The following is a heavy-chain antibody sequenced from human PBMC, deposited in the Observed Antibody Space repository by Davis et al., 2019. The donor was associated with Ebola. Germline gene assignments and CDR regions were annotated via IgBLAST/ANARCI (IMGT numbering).Heavy chain of an antibody. J-gene: IGHJ4*02. CDR2: ISSSSSTI. CDR1: GFTFSSYW. Sequence: GESLKISCAASGFTFSSYWMNWVRQAPGKGLEWVSYISSSSSTIYYADSVKGRFTISRDNAKNSLYLQMNSLRDEDTAVYYCARSRWVGATYFDYWGQGTLVTVSS. V-gene: IGHV3-48*02. CDR3: ARSRWVGATYFDY. D-gene: IGHD1-26*01.